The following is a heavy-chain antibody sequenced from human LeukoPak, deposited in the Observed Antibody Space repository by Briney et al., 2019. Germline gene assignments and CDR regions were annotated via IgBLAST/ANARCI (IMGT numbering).Heavy chain of an antibody. D-gene: IGHD2-15*01. CDR1: GFMFNAYW. CDR3: AKDLHDGDIAEVVAVTGLVATIKGGGFDV. CDR2: IRQDGGEI. V-gene: IGHV3-7*01. Sequence: PGESLRLSCTGSGFMFNAYWMTWVRKAPGMGLEWVGNIRQDGGEIFYVDSVRGRFTISRDNAKNSLYLQMNSLRAEDTAVYYCAKDLHDGDIAEVVAVTGLVATIKGGGFDVWGQGTLVTVSS. J-gene: IGHJ3*01.